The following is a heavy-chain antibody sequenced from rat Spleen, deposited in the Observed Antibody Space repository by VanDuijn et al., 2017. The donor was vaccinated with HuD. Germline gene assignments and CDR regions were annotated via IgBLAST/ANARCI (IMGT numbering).Heavy chain of an antibody. V-gene: IGHV2S12*01. CDR2: ISSGGST. D-gene: IGHD1-3*01. Sequence: VQLVESGGGLVQPGGSLKLSCIASGFIFNNYWMTWIRQSPGKGLEWIAAISSGGSTYYNSALKSRLSISRDTSKSQVFLKMNSLQTEDTAMYFCARLTIGSWGQGVMVTVSS. CDR1: GFIFNNYW. J-gene: IGHJ2*01. CDR3: ARLTIGS.